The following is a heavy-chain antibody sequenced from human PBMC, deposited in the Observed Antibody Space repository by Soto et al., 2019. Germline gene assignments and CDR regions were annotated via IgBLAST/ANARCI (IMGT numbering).Heavy chain of an antibody. Sequence: QVHLVQSGAEVKKPGASVKVSCKASGYTFTSYGITWVRQAPGQGLEWMGWISAHNGNTDYVQKLQGRVIVTRDTSTSTAYMELRSLRSDDTAVYYYARGRYGDYWGQGALVTVSS. CDR2: ISAHNGNT. CDR1: GYTFTSYG. V-gene: IGHV1-18*01. D-gene: IGHD1-1*01. J-gene: IGHJ4*02. CDR3: ARGRYGDY.